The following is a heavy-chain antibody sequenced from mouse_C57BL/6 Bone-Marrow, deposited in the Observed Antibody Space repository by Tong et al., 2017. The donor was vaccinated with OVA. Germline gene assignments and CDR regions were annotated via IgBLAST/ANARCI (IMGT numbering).Heavy chain of an antibody. J-gene: IGHJ3*01. CDR2: SRNKANDYTT. D-gene: IGHD1-1*01. CDR1: GFTFSDFY. CDR3: ARDAEGTTVS. Sequence: EVQLQESGGGLVQSGRSLRLSCATSGFTFSDFYMEWVRQAPGKGLEWIAASRNKANDYTTEYSASVKGRFIVSRDTSQSILYLQMNALRAEDTAIYYCARDAEGTTVSWGQGTLVTVSA. V-gene: IGHV7-1*01.